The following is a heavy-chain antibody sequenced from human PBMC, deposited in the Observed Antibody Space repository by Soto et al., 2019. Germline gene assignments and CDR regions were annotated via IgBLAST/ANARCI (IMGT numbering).Heavy chain of an antibody. V-gene: IGHV3-30*18. D-gene: IGHD4-17*01. CDR1: GFTFSNYG. CDR3: AKDQLTTTVTTVGY. CDR2: ISYHGSDK. Sequence: QVQLVESGGGVVQPGRSLRLSCAASGFTFSNYGMHWVRQAPGKGLEWVAVISYHGSDKYYADSVKGRFTIFRDNSKNTLYLQMDRLRAEDTAVYYCAKDQLTTTVTTVGYWGQGTLVTVSS. J-gene: IGHJ4*02.